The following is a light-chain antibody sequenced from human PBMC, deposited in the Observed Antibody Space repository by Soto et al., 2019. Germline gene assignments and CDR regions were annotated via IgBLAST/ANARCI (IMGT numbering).Light chain of an antibody. CDR3: SSYAGAVV. CDR1: SSGVENYNL. CDR2: EGS. V-gene: IGLV2-23*01. Sequence: QSALTQPAFVSGSPGQSITLSCTRTSSGVENYNLVSWYQHHPGKAPKLMIYEGSQRPSGVSDRFSGSQSGNTASLTISGLQAEDEADYYCSSYAGAVVFGGGTKVTVL. J-gene: IGLJ2*01.